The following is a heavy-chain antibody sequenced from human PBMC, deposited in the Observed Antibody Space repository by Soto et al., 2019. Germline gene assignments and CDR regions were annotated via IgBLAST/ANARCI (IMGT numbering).Heavy chain of an antibody. V-gene: IGHV4-61*03. CDR1: GGSVTSEHYY. Sequence: SETLSLTCTVSGGSVTSEHYYWNWIRQPPGKGLEWIGYYFYTGSTNYNPSLESRLTMSVDVSKNHFSLRLNSLKTEDTAVYYCTLCGGDCYSSDWFDPWGQGTLVTVSS. D-gene: IGHD2-21*02. J-gene: IGHJ5*02. CDR3: TLCGGDCYSSDWFDP. CDR2: YFYTGST.